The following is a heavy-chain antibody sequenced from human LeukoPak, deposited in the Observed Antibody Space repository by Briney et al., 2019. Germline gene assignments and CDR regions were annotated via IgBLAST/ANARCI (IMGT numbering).Heavy chain of an antibody. J-gene: IGHJ4*02. CDR1: GFTFDNAW. V-gene: IGHV3-21*06. CDR3: ATETNGRHYDY. CDR2: IGPTGSDR. Sequence: GGSLRLSCVASGFTFDNAWMSWVRQAPGKGLEWVASIGPTGSDRYHADSIKGRFTISRDNANNFLYLQMNSLRAEDTAVYYCATETNGRHYDYWGQGTLLTVSS. D-gene: IGHD1-14*01.